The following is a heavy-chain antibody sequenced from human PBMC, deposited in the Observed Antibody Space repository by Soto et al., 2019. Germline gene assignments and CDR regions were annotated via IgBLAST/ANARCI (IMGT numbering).Heavy chain of an antibody. J-gene: IGHJ4*02. Sequence: SETLSLTCSVSGGSISSGGYYWSWIRQHPGKGLEWIGEINHSGSTNYNPSLKSRVTISVDTSKNQFSLKLTSVTAADTAVYYCARDKITGLFDYWGQGTLVTVSS. CDR3: ARDKITGLFDY. CDR2: INHSGST. D-gene: IGHD2-8*02. V-gene: IGHV4-31*03. CDR1: GGSISSGGYY.